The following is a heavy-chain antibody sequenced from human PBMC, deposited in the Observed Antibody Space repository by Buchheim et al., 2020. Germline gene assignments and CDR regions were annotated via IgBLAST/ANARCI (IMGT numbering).Heavy chain of an antibody. J-gene: IGHJ6*03. Sequence: QVQLVQSGAEVKKPGASVKVSCKASGYTFTSYDINWVRQATGQGLEWMGWMNPNSGNTGYAQKFQGRVTMTRHTSISTAYMELSSLRSEDTAVYYCARGRYCSGGSCYSHYYYYYMDVWGKGTT. CDR1: GYTFTSYD. D-gene: IGHD2-15*01. CDR2: MNPNSGNT. V-gene: IGHV1-8*01. CDR3: ARGRYCSGGSCYSHYYYYYMDV.